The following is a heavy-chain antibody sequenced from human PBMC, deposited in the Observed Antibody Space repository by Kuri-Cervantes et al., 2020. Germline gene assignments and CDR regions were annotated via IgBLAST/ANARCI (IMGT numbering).Heavy chain of an antibody. Sequence: GESLKISCAASGFNFSSSGMHWVRQAPGKGLEWMAVISYDGSNKYYADSVKGRFTISRDNSKNTLYLQMNSLRAEDTAVYYCARDRTLYDSSGYYYPRGYGMDVWGQGTTVTVSS. D-gene: IGHD3-22*01. CDR2: ISYDGSNK. V-gene: IGHV3-30*03. J-gene: IGHJ6*02. CDR1: GFNFSSSG. CDR3: ARDRTLYDSSGYYYPRGYGMDV.